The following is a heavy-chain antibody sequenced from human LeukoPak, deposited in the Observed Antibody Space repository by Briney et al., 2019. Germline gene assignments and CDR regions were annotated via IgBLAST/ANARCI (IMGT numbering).Heavy chain of an antibody. Sequence: GGSLRLSCIASGFTFSTYGMSWVRQAPGKGLEWISYINGGSSSMYYADSVKGRFTISRDNAQNSLYLQMNSLRAEDTAVYYCARAGYRVWYYFDYWGQGTLVTVSS. CDR3: ARAGYRVWYYFDY. V-gene: IGHV3-48*04. CDR1: GFTFSTYG. J-gene: IGHJ4*02. CDR2: INGGSSSM. D-gene: IGHD5-12*01.